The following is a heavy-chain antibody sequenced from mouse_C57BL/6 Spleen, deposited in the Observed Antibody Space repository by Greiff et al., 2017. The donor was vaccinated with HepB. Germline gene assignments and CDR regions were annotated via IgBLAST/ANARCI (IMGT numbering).Heavy chain of an antibody. CDR1: GYSITSGYY. V-gene: IGHV3-6*01. CDR2: ISYDGSN. Sequence: EVKLMESGPGLVKPSQSLSLTCSVTGYSITSGYYWNWIRQFPGNKLEWMGYISYDGSNNYNPSLKNRISITRDTSKNQFFLKLNSVTTEDTATYYCAREDYYGRDYAMDYWGQGTSVTVSS. J-gene: IGHJ4*01. D-gene: IGHD1-1*01. CDR3: AREDYYGRDYAMDY.